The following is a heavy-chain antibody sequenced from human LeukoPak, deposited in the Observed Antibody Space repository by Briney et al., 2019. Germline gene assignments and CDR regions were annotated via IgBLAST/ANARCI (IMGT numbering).Heavy chain of an antibody. J-gene: IGHJ4*02. CDR2: ISGSGGST. CDR1: GFIFSTYV. V-gene: IGHV3-23*01. Sequence: GGSLRLSCAASGFIFSTYVMSWVRQAPGKGLEWVSAISGSGGSTYYADSVKGRFTISRDNSKITLYLQMNSLRAEDTAVYYCATYLITSDYWGQGTLVTVSS. CDR3: ATYLITSDY. D-gene: IGHD3-16*01.